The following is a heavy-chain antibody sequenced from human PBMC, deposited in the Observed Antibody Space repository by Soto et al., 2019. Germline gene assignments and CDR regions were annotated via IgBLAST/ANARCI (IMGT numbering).Heavy chain of an antibody. V-gene: IGHV3-21*01. CDR2: ISSSSSYI. CDR3: ARAGRYGDYGSLRLNYYYGMDV. CDR1: GFTFSSYS. Sequence: GGSLRLSCAASGFTFSSYSMNWVRQAPGKGLEWVSSISSSSSYIYYADSVKGRFTISRDNAKNSLYLQMNSLRAEDTAVYYCARAGRYGDYGSLRLNYYYGMDVWGQGTTVTVSS. J-gene: IGHJ6*02. D-gene: IGHD4-17*01.